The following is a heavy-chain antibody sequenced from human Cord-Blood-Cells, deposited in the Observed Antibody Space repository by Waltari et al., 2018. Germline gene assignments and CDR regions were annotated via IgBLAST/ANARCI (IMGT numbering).Heavy chain of an antibody. V-gene: IGHV4-34*01. Sequence: QVQLQQWGAGLLKPSETLSLTCAVYGGSFSGYYWSWIRQPPGKGLEWIGEIKHSGSTNFHPSHKSRVTISVDTSKNQFSLKLSSVTAADTAVYYCARGRQYSGYSSSSGWFDPWGQGTLVTVSS. CDR3: ARGRQYSGYSSSSGWFDP. J-gene: IGHJ5*02. CDR2: IKHSGST. D-gene: IGHD6-6*01. CDR1: GGSFSGYY.